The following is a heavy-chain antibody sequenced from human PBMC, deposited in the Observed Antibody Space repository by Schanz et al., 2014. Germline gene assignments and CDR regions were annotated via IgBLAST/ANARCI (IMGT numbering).Heavy chain of an antibody. CDR1: GGTFSSYT. Sequence: QVQLMQSGDEVKKPGSSVKVSCKLSGGTFSSYTISWMRQAPGQGLEWMGKIIPVLNIATYAQRFQGRVSITADTSTSSAYMDLRSLRSDDTAVYYCARDQSPYTNSSDVRYFDYCGQGSLVTVSA. CDR3: ARDQSPYTNSSDVRYFDY. D-gene: IGHD6-6*01. V-gene: IGHV1-69*04. CDR2: IIPVLNIA. J-gene: IGHJ4*02.